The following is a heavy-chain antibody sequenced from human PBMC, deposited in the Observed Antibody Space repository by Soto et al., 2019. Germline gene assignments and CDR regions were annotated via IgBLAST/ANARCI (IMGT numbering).Heavy chain of an antibody. V-gene: IGHV3-73*01. CDR1: GFTFSGSA. CDR2: IRSKANSYAT. Sequence: EVQLVESGGGLVQPGGSLKLSCAASGFTFSGSAMHWVRQASGKGLEWVGRIRSKANSYATAYAASVKGRVTISRDDTKNTAYLQMNSLKTEDTAVYYCTRRPDGYNFHPYWGQGPLVTLSS. CDR3: TRRPDGYNFHPY. J-gene: IGHJ4*02. D-gene: IGHD5-12*01.